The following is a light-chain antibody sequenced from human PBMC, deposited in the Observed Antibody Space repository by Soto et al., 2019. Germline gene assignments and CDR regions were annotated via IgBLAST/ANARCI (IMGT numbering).Light chain of an antibody. J-gene: IGKJ1*01. CDR1: QSISSW. CDR2: KAS. CDR3: QQSYTTPRT. Sequence: DIQMTQSPSTLSASVGDRVTITCRASQSISSWLAWYQQRPGKAPKLLIYKASSLESGVPSRFSGSGSGTDFTLTFSSLQPEDFATYYCQQSYTTPRTFGQGTKVDIK. V-gene: IGKV1-5*03.